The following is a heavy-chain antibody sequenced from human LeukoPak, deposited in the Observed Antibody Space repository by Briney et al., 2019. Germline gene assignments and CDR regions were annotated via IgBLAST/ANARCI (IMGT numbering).Heavy chain of an antibody. Sequence: SVKVSCKASGGTFSSYAISWVRQAPGQGLEWMGGIIPIFGTANYARKFQGRVTITTDESTSTAYMELSSLRSEDTAVYYCATPGGYCSSTSCYLFHYWGQGTLVTVSS. CDR3: ATPGGYCSSTSCYLFHY. D-gene: IGHD2-2*01. CDR2: IIPIFGTA. V-gene: IGHV1-69*05. J-gene: IGHJ4*02. CDR1: GGTFSSYA.